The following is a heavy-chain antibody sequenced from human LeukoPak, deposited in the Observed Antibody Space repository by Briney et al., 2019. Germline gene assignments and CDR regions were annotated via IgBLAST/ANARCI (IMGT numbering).Heavy chain of an antibody. V-gene: IGHV4-34*01. CDR1: GGSFSGYY. Sequence: SETLSLTCAVYGGSFSGYYWSWIRQPPGKGLEWIGEINHSGSTNYNPSLKSRVTISVDTSKNQFSLELSSVTAADTAVYYCARGDIVEGGYFDYWGQGTLVTVSS. CDR3: ARGDIVEGGYFDY. D-gene: IGHD2-15*01. CDR2: INHSGST. J-gene: IGHJ4*02.